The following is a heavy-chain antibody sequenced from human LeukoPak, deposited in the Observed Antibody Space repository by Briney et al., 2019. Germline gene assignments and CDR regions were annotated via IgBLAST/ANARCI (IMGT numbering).Heavy chain of an antibody. CDR1: GGSISNYY. CDR2: IYSSGST. J-gene: IGHJ4*02. Sequence: SETLSLTCTVSGGSISNYYWSWIRQPAGKRLEWLGRIYSSGSTNYNPSLESRVTVSVDTSKNQFSLKLSSVTAADTAVYYCAREHMIRGVINRWGQGALVTVSS. D-gene: IGHD3-10*01. V-gene: IGHV4-4*07. CDR3: AREHMIRGVINR.